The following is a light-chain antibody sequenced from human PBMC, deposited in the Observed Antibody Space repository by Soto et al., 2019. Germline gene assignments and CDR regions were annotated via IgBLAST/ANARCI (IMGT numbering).Light chain of an antibody. J-gene: IGKJ5*01. CDR1: QSISDT. V-gene: IGKV3-11*01. CDR3: QQRSDWRIT. CDR2: GAS. Sequence: EIVMTQSPATLSVSPGERATLSCRASQSISDTLAWYQQKPGQAPRLLIYGASNRATGIPARFSGSGSGTDFTLTISSLEPEDFAVYYCQQRSDWRITFGQGTRLEIK.